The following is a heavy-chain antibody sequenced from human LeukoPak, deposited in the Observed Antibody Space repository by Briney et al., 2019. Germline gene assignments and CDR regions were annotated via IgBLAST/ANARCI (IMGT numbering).Heavy chain of an antibody. Sequence: SETLSLTCAVYGGSFGGYYWSWIRQPPGKGLEWIGEINHSGSTNYNPFLKSRVTISVDTSKNQFSLKLSSVTAADTAVYYCSRLSHVAGAPKVSWFDPWGQGTLVTVSS. CDR2: INHSGST. J-gene: IGHJ5*02. V-gene: IGHV4-34*01. D-gene: IGHD1-26*01. CDR1: GGSFGGYY. CDR3: SRLSHVAGAPKVSWFDP.